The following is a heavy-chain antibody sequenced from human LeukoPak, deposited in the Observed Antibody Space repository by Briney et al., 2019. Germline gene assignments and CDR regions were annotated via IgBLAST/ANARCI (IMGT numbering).Heavy chain of an antibody. CDR2: MFDSEST. D-gene: IGHD5-12*01. CDR3: ARVDIRTAFFDY. Sequence: SETLSLTCTVSGVSISSHYWSWIRQPPGKGLEWIGYMFDSESTKDNPSLKSRITLSADTSKNQFSLRLSSVTAADTAVYYCARVDIRTAFFDYWGQGTLVTVSS. CDR1: GVSISSHY. J-gene: IGHJ4*02. V-gene: IGHV4-59*11.